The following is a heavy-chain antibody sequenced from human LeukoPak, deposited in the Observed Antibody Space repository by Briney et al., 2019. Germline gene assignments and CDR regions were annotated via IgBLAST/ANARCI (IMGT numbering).Heavy chain of an antibody. J-gene: IGHJ1*01. D-gene: IGHD3-3*01. CDR1: GGSISSSSYY. CDR2: IYYSGST. Sequence: SETLSLTCTVSGGSISSSSYYWGWIRQPPGKGLEWIGSIYYSGSTYYNPSLKSRVTISVDTSRNKFSLKLTSVTAADTAVYYCATHGPDLYKYFQHWGQGTLVTVSS. V-gene: IGHV4-39*01. CDR3: ATHGPDLYKYFQH.